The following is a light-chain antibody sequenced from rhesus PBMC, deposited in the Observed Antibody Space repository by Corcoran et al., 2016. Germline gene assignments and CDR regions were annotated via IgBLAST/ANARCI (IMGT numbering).Light chain of an antibody. V-gene: IGKV1-22*01. CDR3: QQYSSRPLT. Sequence: DIQMTQSPSSLSASVGDTVTITCRASQGISSWLAWYQQKPGKAPKPLIYKASSLQSGVPSRFSGSGSGTECTLTISSLQSEDFATYYCQQYSSRPLTFGGGTKVELK. J-gene: IGKJ4*01. CDR2: KAS. CDR1: QGISSW.